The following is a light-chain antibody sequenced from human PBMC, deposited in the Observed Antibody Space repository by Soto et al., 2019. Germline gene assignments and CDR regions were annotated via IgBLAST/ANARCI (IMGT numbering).Light chain of an antibody. CDR3: QSYDSTLNTYV. J-gene: IGLJ1*01. V-gene: IGLV1-40*01. CDR2: GNS. CDR1: SSNIGAGFD. Sequence: QSVLTQPPSVSGAPGQRVSISCTGDSSNIGAGFDVHWYHQVPGTAPKLLIYGNSNRPSGVPDRFSGSKSATSASLAITGLQAEDGADYYCQSYDSTLNTYVFGTGTKLTVL.